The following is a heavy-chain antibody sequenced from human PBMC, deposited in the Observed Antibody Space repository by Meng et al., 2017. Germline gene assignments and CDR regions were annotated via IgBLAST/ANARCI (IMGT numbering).Heavy chain of an antibody. CDR3: ARAPVSRPRVWFDP. CDR1: GGSISSGGYY. Sequence: SETLSLTCTVSGGSISSGGYYWSWIRQHPGKGLEWIGYIYYSGSTYYNPSLKSRVTISVDTSKNQFSLKLSSVTAADTAVYYCARAPVSRPRVWFDPWGQGTLVTVSS. V-gene: IGHV4-31*03. J-gene: IGHJ5*02. CDR2: IYYSGST.